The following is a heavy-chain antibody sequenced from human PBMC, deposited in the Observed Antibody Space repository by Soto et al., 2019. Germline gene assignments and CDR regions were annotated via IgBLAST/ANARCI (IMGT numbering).Heavy chain of an antibody. CDR2: IIPIFGTA. CDR1: GGTFSSYA. CDR3: ARDQGPSSSSPYYYYGMDV. J-gene: IGHJ6*02. D-gene: IGHD6-6*01. Sequence: SVKVSCKASGGTFSSYAISWVRQAPGQGLEWMGGIIPIFGTANYAQKFQGRVTITADESTSTAYMELSSLRSEDTAVYYCARDQGPSSSSPYYYYGMDVWGQGTTVPVSS. V-gene: IGHV1-69*13.